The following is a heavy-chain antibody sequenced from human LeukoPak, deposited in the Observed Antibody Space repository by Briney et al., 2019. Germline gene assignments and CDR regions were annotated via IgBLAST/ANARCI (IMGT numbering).Heavy chain of an antibody. CDR3: ARTSTDP. CDR2: ISSSSNYI. J-gene: IGHJ5*02. CDR1: GFTFSSYG. Sequence: PGGSLRLPCAASGFTFSSYGMRWVRQAPGKGLEWVSSISSSSNYIYYADSVKGRFTISRDNAKSSLYLQMNSLRAEDTAVYYCARTSTDPWGQGTLVTVSS. V-gene: IGHV3-21*01.